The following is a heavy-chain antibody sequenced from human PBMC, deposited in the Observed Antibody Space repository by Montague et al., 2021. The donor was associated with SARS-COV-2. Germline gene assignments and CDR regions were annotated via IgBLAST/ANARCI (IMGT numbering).Heavy chain of an antibody. CDR1: GFTFSSYA. Sequence: SLRLSCAASGFTFSSYAMSRVRQAPGKGLEWVSAISGSGGSTYYADSVKGRFTISRDNSKNTLHLQMNSLSAEDTAVYYCAKEGYSSSWIEPYDYYGMDVWGQGTTVTVSS. CDR2: ISGSGGST. V-gene: IGHV3-23*01. CDR3: AKEGYSSSWIEPYDYYGMDV. J-gene: IGHJ6*02. D-gene: IGHD6-13*01.